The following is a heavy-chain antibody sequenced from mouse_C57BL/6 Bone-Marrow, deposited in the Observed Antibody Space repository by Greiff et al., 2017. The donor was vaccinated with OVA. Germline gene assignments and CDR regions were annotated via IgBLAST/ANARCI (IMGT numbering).Heavy chain of an antibody. D-gene: IGHD2-2*01. V-gene: IGHV1-7*01. CDR1: GYTFTSYW. J-gene: IGHJ2*01. Sequence: QVQLQQSGAGLVAPGASVKLSCTASGYTFTSYWMHWVKQRPGQGLEWIGYINPSSGYTKYNQKFKDKATLTADKSSSTAYMQLSSLTYEDSAVYYCARPGYEGYYFDYWGQGTTLTVSS. CDR2: INPSSGYT. CDR3: ARPGYEGYYFDY.